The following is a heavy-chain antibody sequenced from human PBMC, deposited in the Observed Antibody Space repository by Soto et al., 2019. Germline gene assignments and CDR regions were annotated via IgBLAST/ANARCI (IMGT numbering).Heavy chain of an antibody. Sequence: SETLSLTCTVSGGSISSSSYYWGWIRQPPGKGLEWIGSIYYSGSTYYNPSLKSRVTISVDTSKNQFSLKLSSVTAADTAVYYCARLDSSYYYYMDVWGKGTTVTVSS. J-gene: IGHJ6*03. CDR2: IYYSGST. CDR1: GGSISSSSYY. V-gene: IGHV4-39*01. CDR3: ARLDSSYYYYMDV. D-gene: IGHD6-13*01.